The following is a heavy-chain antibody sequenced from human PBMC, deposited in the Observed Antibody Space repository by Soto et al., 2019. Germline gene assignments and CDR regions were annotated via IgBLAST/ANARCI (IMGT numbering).Heavy chain of an antibody. CDR3: ARAQIDSYGAFDI. D-gene: IGHD5-18*01. Sequence: PGGSLRLSCAASGFTFSSYSMNWVRQVPGKGLEWVSYISSSSSTIYYADSVKGRFTISRDNAKNSLYLQMNSLRDEDTAVYYCARAQIDSYGAFDIWGQGXMGTV. V-gene: IGHV3-48*02. CDR1: GFTFSSYS. J-gene: IGHJ3*02. CDR2: ISSSSSTI.